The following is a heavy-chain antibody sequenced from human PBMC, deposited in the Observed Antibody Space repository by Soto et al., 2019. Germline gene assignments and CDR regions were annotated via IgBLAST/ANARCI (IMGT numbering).Heavy chain of an antibody. D-gene: IGHD5-18*01. Sequence: GGSLRLSCAASGFTFSSYDMHWVRQATGKGLEWVSAIGTAGDTYYPGSVKGRFTISRENAKNSLYLQMNSLRAGDTAVYYCARTRREVDTAMDDAFDIWGQGTMVTVSS. CDR1: GFTFSSYD. V-gene: IGHV3-13*01. CDR2: IGTAGDT. CDR3: ARTRREVDTAMDDAFDI. J-gene: IGHJ3*02.